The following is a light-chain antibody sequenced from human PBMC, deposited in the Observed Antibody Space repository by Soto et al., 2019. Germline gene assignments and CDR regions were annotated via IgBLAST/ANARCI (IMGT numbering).Light chain of an antibody. CDR3: QQYNSYSGYT. J-gene: IGKJ2*01. Sequence: DIQMTQSPSTLSASVGDRVTMTYRASQSVSSWLAWYQQKPGKAPKLLIYKASSVVSGVPSRFSGSGSGTEFTLTISSLQPDDFATYYCQQYNSYSGYTFGQGTKLEIK. V-gene: IGKV1-5*03. CDR1: QSVSSW. CDR2: KAS.